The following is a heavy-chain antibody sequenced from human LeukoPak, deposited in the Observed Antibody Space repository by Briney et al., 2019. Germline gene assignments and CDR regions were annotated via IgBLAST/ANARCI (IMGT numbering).Heavy chain of an antibody. CDR1: GGSFGGYY. D-gene: IGHD3-22*01. CDR3: ARAYYYDSSGYYLGLDY. V-gene: IGHV4-34*01. J-gene: IGHJ4*02. CDR2: INHSGST. Sequence: SETLSLTCAVYGGSFGGYYWSWIRQPPGKGLEWIGEINHSGSTNYNPSLKSRVTISVDTSKNQFSLKLSSVTAADTAVYYCARAYYYDSSGYYLGLDYWAREPWSPSPQ.